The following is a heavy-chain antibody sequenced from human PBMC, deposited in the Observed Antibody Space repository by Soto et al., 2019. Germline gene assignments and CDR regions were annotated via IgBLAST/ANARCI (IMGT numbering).Heavy chain of an antibody. V-gene: IGHV4-34*01. Sequence: QVQLQQWGAGLLEPSETLSLTCGISGGSFSGFYWSWIRQSPGKGLEWIGEINHSGTTHYNPSLESRVNIWLDTSKAQFSLNVNSVTAAGTAIYYCARHVLKYNWMDPWGQGTLVSVSS. CDR2: INHSGTT. CDR1: GGSFSGFY. D-gene: IGHD3-10*02. CDR3: ARHVLKYNWMDP. J-gene: IGHJ5*02.